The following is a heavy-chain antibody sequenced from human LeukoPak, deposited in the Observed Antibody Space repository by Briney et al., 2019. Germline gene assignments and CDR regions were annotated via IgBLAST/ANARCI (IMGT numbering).Heavy chain of an antibody. CDR3: ARDVGRVVPAATYYYYYMDV. D-gene: IGHD2-2*01. J-gene: IGHJ6*03. V-gene: IGHV1-2*02. CDR2: INPNSGGT. Sequence: ASVKVSCKASGYTFTGYYMHWVRQAPGQGLEWMGWINPNSGGTNYAQKFQGRVTMTRDTSISTAYMELSRLRSDDTAVYYCARDVGRVVPAATYYYYYMDVWGKGTTVTISS. CDR1: GYTFTGYY.